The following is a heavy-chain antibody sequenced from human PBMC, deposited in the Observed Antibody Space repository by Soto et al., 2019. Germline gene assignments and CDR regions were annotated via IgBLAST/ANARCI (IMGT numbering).Heavy chain of an antibody. CDR2: IYHSGST. Sequence: SETLSLTCAVSGGSISSGGYSWSWIRQPPGKGLEWIGYIYHSGSTYYNPSLKSRVTISVDRSKNQFSLKLSSVTAADTAVYYCARHGEYSSSWYFDYWGQGTLVTVS. D-gene: IGHD6-13*01. CDR1: GGSISSGGYS. V-gene: IGHV4-30-2*01. J-gene: IGHJ4*02. CDR3: ARHGEYSSSWYFDY.